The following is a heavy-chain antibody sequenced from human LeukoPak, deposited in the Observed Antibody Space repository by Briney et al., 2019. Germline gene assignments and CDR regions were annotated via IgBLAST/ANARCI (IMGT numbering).Heavy chain of an antibody. Sequence: QPGGSLRLSCAASGFTFSSYSMNWVRQAPGKGLEWVSYISSSSSTIYYADSVKGRFTISRDNSKNTLYLQMNSLRAEDTAVYYCARMAYSYGYVQGSFDYWGQGTLVTVSS. CDR3: ARMAYSYGYVQGSFDY. V-gene: IGHV3-48*01. CDR2: ISSSSSTI. CDR1: GFTFSSYS. J-gene: IGHJ4*02. D-gene: IGHD5-18*01.